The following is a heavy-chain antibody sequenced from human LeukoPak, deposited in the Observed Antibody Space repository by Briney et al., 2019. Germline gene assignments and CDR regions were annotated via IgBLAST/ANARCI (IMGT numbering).Heavy chain of an antibody. V-gene: IGHV3-7*01. CDR2: IKQYGSEK. Sequence: GGSLRLSCAASGFTFSSYGMHWVRQAPGKGLEWVANIKQYGSEKYYVDSVKGRFTISRDNAKNSLYLQMNSLRAEDTAVYYCARVGRFLEWLLYGGDYWGQGTLVTVSS. J-gene: IGHJ4*02. CDR1: GFTFSSYG. D-gene: IGHD3-3*01. CDR3: ARVGRFLEWLLYGGDY.